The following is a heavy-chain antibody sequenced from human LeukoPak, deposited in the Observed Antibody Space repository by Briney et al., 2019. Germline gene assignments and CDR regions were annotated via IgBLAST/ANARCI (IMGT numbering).Heavy chain of an antibody. CDR2: ISSSSGYT. J-gene: IGHJ4*02. V-gene: IGHV3-11*06. Sequence: GGSLRLSCAASGFTFSDYYMNWIRQAPGKGLEWVSYISSSSGYTKYADSVKGRFTISRDNAENSLYLQMSSPRAEDTAVYYCARSTSAFDSPFDLWGQGTLVTVSS. CDR3: ARSTSAFDSPFDL. CDR1: GFTFSDYY. D-gene: IGHD5-12*01.